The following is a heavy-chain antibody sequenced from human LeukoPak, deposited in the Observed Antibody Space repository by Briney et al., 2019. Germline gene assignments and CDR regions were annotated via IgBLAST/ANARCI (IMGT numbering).Heavy chain of an antibody. CDR3: ARKVPNDSSGYYYRGQFDP. V-gene: IGHV1-69*06. Sequence: SVRVSCKASDYTFNRYDMSWVRQAPGQGLEWMGGIIPIFGTANYAQKFQGRVTITADKSTSTAYMELSSLRSEDTAVYYCARKVPNDSSGYYYRGQFDPWGQGTLVTVSS. CDR1: DYTFNRYD. J-gene: IGHJ5*02. CDR2: IIPIFGTA. D-gene: IGHD3-22*01.